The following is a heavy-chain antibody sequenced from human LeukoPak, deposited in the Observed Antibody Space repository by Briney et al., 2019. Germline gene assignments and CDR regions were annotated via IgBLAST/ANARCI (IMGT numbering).Heavy chain of an antibody. CDR3: ARERSGSWLNYYGMDV. J-gene: IGHJ6*02. CDR2: ISAYNGNT. Sequence: ASVKVSCKASGYTFTSYGISWVRQAPGQGLEWMGWISAYNGNTNYAQKLQGRVTMTTDTSTSTAYMELRSLRSDDTAVYYCARERSGSWLNYYGMDVWGQGTTVTVSS. D-gene: IGHD6-13*01. V-gene: IGHV1-18*01. CDR1: GYTFTSYG.